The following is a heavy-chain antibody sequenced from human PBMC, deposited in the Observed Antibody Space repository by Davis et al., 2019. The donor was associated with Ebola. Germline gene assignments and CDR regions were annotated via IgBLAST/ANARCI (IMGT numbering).Heavy chain of an antibody. CDR2: INHSGST. J-gene: IGHJ6*02. CDR3: ARDRKDTAMVLGGMDV. V-gene: IGHV4-34*01. CDR1: GGSFSGYY. D-gene: IGHD5-18*01. Sequence: PSETLSLTCAVYGGSFSGYYWSWIRQPPGKGLEWIGEINHSGSTNYNPSLKSRVTISVDTSKNQFSLKLSSVTAADTAVYYCARDRKDTAMVLGGMDVWGQGTTVTVSS.